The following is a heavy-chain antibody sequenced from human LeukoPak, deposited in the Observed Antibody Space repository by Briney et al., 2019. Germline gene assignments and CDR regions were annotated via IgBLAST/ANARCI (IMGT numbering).Heavy chain of an antibody. CDR1: GFTFSSYA. CDR2: ISGSGGDT. V-gene: IGHV3-23*01. D-gene: IGHD3-10*01. J-gene: IGHJ5*02. CDR3: AKPGHGSGSYPRWFDP. Sequence: GGSLRLSCAASGFTFSSYAVSWVRQASGKGLEWVSTISGSGGDTFYADSVKGRFSISRDNSKNRVFLQMNSLRAEDTAVYYCAKPGHGSGSYPRWFDPWGQGTLVTVSS.